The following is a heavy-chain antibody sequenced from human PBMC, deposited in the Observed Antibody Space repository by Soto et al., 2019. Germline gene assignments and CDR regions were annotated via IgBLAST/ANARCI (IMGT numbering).Heavy chain of an antibody. J-gene: IGHJ4*02. CDR3: AVLIVVVPAAIGGFDY. D-gene: IGHD2-2*02. CDR2: IVVGSGNT. CDR1: GFTFTSSA. Sequence: SVKVSCKASGFTFTSSAVQWVRQARGQRLEWIGWIVVGSGNTNYAQKFQERVTITRDMSTSTAYMELSSLRSEDTAVYYCAVLIVVVPAAIGGFDYWGQGTLVTVSS. V-gene: IGHV1-58*01.